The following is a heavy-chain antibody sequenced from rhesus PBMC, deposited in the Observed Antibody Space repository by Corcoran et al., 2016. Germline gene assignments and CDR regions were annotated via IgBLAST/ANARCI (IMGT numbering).Heavy chain of an antibody. V-gene: IGHV4-80*01. Sequence: QVQLQESGPGLVKPSETLSLTCTVSGASLSSNWWSWIRQPPGTGLEWIGEINGNSGSPNYNPSLKSRVTISKDASKNQFSLKLSSVTAADTAVYYCARDKGCSGGVCYTEIDYWGQGVLVTVSS. D-gene: IGHD2-39*02. CDR1: GASLSSNW. J-gene: IGHJ4*01. CDR2: INGNSGSP. CDR3: ARDKGCSGGVCYTEIDY.